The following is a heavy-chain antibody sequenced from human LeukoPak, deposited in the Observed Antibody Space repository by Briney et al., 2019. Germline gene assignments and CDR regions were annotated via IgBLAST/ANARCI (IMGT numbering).Heavy chain of an antibody. J-gene: IGHJ4*02. D-gene: IGHD3-22*01. CDR1: GGSSSDHD. V-gene: IGHV4-34*01. CDR3: ARGKGDLSMIVMIVTAVEFYFDS. Sequence: SETLSLTCAVFGGSSSDHDWSWIRQPPGKGLEWIGEINHRGATNYNPSLKSRVTLSLDTSKNQVSLKLNSLTAADTAVYYCARGKGDLSMIVMIVTAVEFYFDSWGPGTLVTVSS. CDR2: INHRGAT.